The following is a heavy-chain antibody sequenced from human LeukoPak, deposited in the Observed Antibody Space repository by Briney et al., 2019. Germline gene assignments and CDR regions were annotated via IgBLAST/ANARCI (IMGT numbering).Heavy chain of an antibody. J-gene: IGHJ4*02. CDR3: ARASDDLYYFDY. V-gene: IGHV1-18*01. CDR2: ISAYNGNT. Sequence: ASVTVSCKASGYTFTSYGISWVRQAPGQGLEWMGWISAYNGNTNYAQKLQGRVTMTTDTSTSTAYMELRSLRSDGTAVYYCARASDDLYYFDYWGQGTLVTVSS. CDR1: GYTFTSYG.